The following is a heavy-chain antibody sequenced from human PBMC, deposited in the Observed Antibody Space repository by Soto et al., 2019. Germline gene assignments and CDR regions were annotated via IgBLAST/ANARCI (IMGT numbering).Heavy chain of an antibody. CDR3: ARGGGWVGEASFDT. Sequence: QVQLEQSGAEVKKPGASVKVSCQTSGYTFTSYTLHWVRQAPGQGLEWLGCINAGNGREKYSQRFQERVSLSTDRSKTTAYMEIRSLRSEDPAVYYWARGGGWVGEASFDTWGQGTLVIVSS. CDR1: GYTFTSYT. CDR2: INAGNGRE. D-gene: IGHD3-10*01. V-gene: IGHV1-3*01. J-gene: IGHJ4*02.